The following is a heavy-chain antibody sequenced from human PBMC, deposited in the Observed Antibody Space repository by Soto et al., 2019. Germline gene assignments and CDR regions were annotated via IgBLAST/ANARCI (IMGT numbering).Heavy chain of an antibody. CDR1: GYTFTDHG. Sequence: QVQMVQSGAELREPGASVKVSCKTSGYTFTDHGISWVRQAPGQGLEWMGWISTSNGNTNYAQKFQGRVTMTTDTSTSTVYMELRSLRSDDTAVYYCAKDGGRCRTASCHPSVWGKGTTVTVSS. J-gene: IGHJ6*04. V-gene: IGHV1-18*01. D-gene: IGHD2-8*02. CDR2: ISTSNGNT. CDR3: AKDGGRCRTASCHPSV.